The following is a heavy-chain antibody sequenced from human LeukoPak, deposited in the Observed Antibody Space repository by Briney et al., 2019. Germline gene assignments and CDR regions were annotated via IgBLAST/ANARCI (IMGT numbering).Heavy chain of an antibody. Sequence: GGSLRLSCAASGFTFTSYAMNWVRQAPGKGLEWVSYISSGSGTINYADSVKGRFTISRDSARSSLYLQVNSLRAEDTAVYYCARGGSARPDYWGQGTLVTVSS. V-gene: IGHV3-48*01. D-gene: IGHD6-6*01. J-gene: IGHJ4*02. CDR1: GFTFTSYA. CDR3: ARGGSARPDY. CDR2: ISSGSGTI.